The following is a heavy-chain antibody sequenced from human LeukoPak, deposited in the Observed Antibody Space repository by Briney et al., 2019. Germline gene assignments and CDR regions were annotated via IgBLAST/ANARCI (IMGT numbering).Heavy chain of an antibody. CDR3: AHRGNSLHFDY. J-gene: IGHJ4*02. V-gene: IGHV2-5*01. CDR2: IYWNDDK. Sequence: SGPTLVKPTQTLTLTCTFSGFSLSTSGVGVGWIRQPPGKALEWLALIYWNDDKRYSPSLKSRLTITKDTSKNQVVLAMTNMDPVDTATYYCAHRGNSLHFDYWGQGTLVTVSS. D-gene: IGHD4-23*01. CDR1: GFSLSTSGVG.